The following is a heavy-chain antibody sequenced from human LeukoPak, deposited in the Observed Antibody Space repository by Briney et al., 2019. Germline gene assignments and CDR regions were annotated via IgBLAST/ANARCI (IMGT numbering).Heavy chain of an antibody. CDR2: ISDSGSST. V-gene: IGHV3-23*01. D-gene: IGHD6-13*01. CDR3: AKVMGRAAAVATAFDY. CDR1: GFTFSNYA. J-gene: IGHJ4*02. Sequence: GGSLRLSCAAAGFTFSNYAMNWVRLAPGKGLEWVSTISDSGSSTYYADSVKGRFTISRDNSKNTLYLQMSRLRAEDTAVYYCAKVMGRAAAVATAFDYWGQGTLVTVSS.